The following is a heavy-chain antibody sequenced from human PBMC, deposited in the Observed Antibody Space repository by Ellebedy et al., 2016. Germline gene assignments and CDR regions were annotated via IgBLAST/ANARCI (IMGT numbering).Heavy chain of an antibody. D-gene: IGHD5-18*01. CDR2: ISYGGNDQ. Sequence: GGSLRLSCAASGFTLSSYDMHWVRRAPGKGLEWVASISYGGNDQDYADSVKGRFIISRDNSKNMLYLQMNSLRAEDTAVYYCVREGSYGYGYPFDYWGQGNLVTVSS. J-gene: IGHJ4*02. V-gene: IGHV3-30-3*01. CDR3: VREGSYGYGYPFDY. CDR1: GFTLSSYD.